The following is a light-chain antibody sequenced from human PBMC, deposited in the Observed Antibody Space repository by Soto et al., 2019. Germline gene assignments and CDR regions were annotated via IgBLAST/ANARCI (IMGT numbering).Light chain of an antibody. V-gene: IGLV2-23*01. CDR1: SSDVGSYNL. J-gene: IGLJ3*02. Sequence: QSALTQPASVSGSPGQSITISCTGTSSDVGSYNLVSWCQQHPGKAPKLMIYEGSKRPSGASNRFSGSKSGNTASLTISGLQAEDEADYYCCSYAGSGTWVFGGGTKLTVL. CDR3: CSYAGSGTWV. CDR2: EGS.